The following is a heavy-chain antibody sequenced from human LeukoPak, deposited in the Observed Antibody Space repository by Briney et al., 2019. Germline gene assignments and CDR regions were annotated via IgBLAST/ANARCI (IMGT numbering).Heavy chain of an antibody. CDR1: GFTFSGSA. CDR2: IRSKTNNYAT. CDR3: TRTIAARQREGNYYYYYYMDV. D-gene: IGHD6-6*01. J-gene: IGHJ6*03. Sequence: PGGSLRLSCAASGFTFSGSAMHWVRQASGKGLEWVGRIRSKTNNYATAYAASVKGRFTISRDDSKNTAYLQMNSLKTEDTAVYYCTRTIAARQREGNYYYYYYMDVWGKGTTVTVSS. V-gene: IGHV3-73*01.